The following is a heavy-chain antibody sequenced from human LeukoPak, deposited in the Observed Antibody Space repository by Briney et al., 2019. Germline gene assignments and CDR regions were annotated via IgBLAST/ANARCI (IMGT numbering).Heavy chain of an antibody. CDR3: AKAKLRKFDYAFWFDP. Sequence: GGSLRLSCAASGFTFSSYAMSWVRQAPGKGLEWVSAISGSGGSTYYADSVKGRFTISRDNSKNTLYLQMNSLRAEDTAVYYCAKAKLRKFDYAFWFDPWGQGTLVTVSS. V-gene: IGHV3-23*01. J-gene: IGHJ5*02. CDR1: GFTFSSYA. D-gene: IGHD4-17*01. CDR2: ISGSGGST.